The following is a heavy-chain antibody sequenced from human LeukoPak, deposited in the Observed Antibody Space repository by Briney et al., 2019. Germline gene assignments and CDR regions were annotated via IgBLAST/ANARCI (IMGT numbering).Heavy chain of an antibody. J-gene: IGHJ3*02. CDR2: ISYGGIDK. V-gene: IGHV3-30*04. CDR3: ARESWSDSVAFDI. Sequence: GPSLRLSCAASGFNFSSYAMHWVRQAPGDWLEWVGLISYGGIDKSYADSVKGRFTISRDSSKRTLYLQMNSLRAEDTAMYYCARESWSDSVAFDIWGRGTMVIVSS. D-gene: IGHD3-3*01. CDR1: GFNFSSYA.